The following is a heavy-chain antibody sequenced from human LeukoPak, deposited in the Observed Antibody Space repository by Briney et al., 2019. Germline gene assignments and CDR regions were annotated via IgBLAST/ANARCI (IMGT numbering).Heavy chain of an antibody. D-gene: IGHD3-10*01. J-gene: IGHJ4*02. CDR2: ISAYNGNT. CDR3: ARDMVRGVTVLDY. CDR1: GYTFTSYG. Sequence: GASVKASCKASGYTFTSYGITWVRQAPGHGLEWMGWISAYNGNTNYAQKLQGRVTMTTDTSTSTAYMELRSLRSDDTAVYYCARDMVRGVTVLDYWGQGTLVTVSS. V-gene: IGHV1-18*01.